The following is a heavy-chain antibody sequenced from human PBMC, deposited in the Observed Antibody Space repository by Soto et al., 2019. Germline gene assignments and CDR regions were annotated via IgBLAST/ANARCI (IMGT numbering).Heavy chain of an antibody. J-gene: IGHJ3*02. D-gene: IGHD6-19*01. CDR1: GFIFSSYA. CDR3: AKTTDGWFSAFEI. V-gene: IGHV3-23*01. CDR2: ISGSGTTA. Sequence: EVQLLESGGGLVQPGGSLRLSCAASGFIFSSYAMSWVRQAPGKGLEWVSAISGSGTTAYYADSVKGRFTFSRDNSTNTMYLQMNSLRAEDTAVYYCAKTTDGWFSAFEIWGQGTMVIVSS.